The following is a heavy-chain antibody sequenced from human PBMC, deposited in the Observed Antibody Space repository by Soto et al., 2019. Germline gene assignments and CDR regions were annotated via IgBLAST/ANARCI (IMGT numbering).Heavy chain of an antibody. CDR2: ISPSTSDT. Sequence: QVQLVESGGGLVKPGGSLRLSCVASGLTFTDYYMSWFRKAPGKGPESLSYISPSTSDTKYADSVKGRFTISRDNAKNSIYLQMNNLRVEDTAVYYCALPTRMPCDWGQGTLVTGSS. D-gene: IGHD2-2*01. CDR1: GLTFTDYY. CDR3: ALPTRMPCD. V-gene: IGHV3-11*05. J-gene: IGHJ4*02.